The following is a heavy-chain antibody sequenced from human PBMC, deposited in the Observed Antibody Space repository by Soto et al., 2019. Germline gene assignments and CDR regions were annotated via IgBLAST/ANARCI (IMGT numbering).Heavy chain of an antibody. V-gene: IGHV6-1*01. D-gene: IGHD6-13*01. CDR3: ACGSVGKLVGGPFDV. Sequence: SQTLSLTCAISGDSVSSNSAAWSWIRRSPSRGLEWVGRTCYRSKGYDDYAVSVKSRITIKPDAPKNQFSMQLNSVTDDDTAVYYCACGSVGKLVGGPFDVWGQGTMVTVSS. CDR1: GDSVSSNSAA. J-gene: IGHJ3*01. CDR2: TCYRSKGYD.